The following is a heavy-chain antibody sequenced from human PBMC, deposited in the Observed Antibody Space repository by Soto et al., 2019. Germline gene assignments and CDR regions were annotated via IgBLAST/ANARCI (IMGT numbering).Heavy chain of an antibody. CDR3: ARLEWLSLAAWFDP. J-gene: IGHJ5*02. CDR1: GYSFTNYW. Sequence: TGESLKISCKGSGYSFTNYWIGWVRQMPGKGLEWTGMIYPDDSDTKYSPSFQGQVTFSADKSINTAYLQWSSLKASDTAIYYCARLEWLSLAAWFDPWGQGTLVTVSS. V-gene: IGHV5-51*01. CDR2: IYPDDSDT. D-gene: IGHD3-3*01.